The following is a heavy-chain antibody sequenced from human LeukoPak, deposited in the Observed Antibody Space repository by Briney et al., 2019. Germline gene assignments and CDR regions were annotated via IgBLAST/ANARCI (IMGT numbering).Heavy chain of an antibody. J-gene: IGHJ4*02. D-gene: IGHD3-10*01. CDR1: GFTFSSYS. Sequence: PGGSLRLSCAASGFTFSSYSMNWVRQAPGKGLEWVAVISYDGGNKYYADSVKGRFTISRDNSKSTLYLQMNSLRAEDTAVYYCAKDLRGVIDYWGQGTLITVSS. CDR2: ISYDGGNK. CDR3: AKDLRGVIDY. V-gene: IGHV3-30*18.